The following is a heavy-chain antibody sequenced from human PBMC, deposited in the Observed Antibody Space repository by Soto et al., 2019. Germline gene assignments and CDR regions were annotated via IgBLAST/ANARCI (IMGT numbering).Heavy chain of an antibody. V-gene: IGHV4-39*01. J-gene: IGHJ6*02. Sequence: PSETLSLTCTVSGGSISSSSYYLGWIRQPPGKGLEWIGSIYYSWSTYYNPSLKSRVTISVGTSKNQFSLKLSSVTAADTAVYYGARQAGYDFWSGYTTYYYGMEVWGQGTTVTVSS. D-gene: IGHD3-3*01. CDR1: GGSISSSSYY. CDR2: IYYSWST. CDR3: ARQAGYDFWSGYTTYYYGMEV.